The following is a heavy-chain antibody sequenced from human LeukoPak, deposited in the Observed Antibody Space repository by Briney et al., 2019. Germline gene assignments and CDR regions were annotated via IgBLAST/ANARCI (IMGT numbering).Heavy chain of an antibody. Sequence: PSETLSLTCAVSGGSISSGGYYWSWIRQPAGKGLEWIGRFYTSGNSYYNPSLKSRVTMSVDTSKNQFSLKLSSVTAADTAVYYCASTGPTVVTRWHDAFDIWGQGTMVTVSS. V-gene: IGHV4-61*02. D-gene: IGHD4-23*01. CDR2: FYTSGNS. CDR1: GGSISSGGYY. CDR3: ASTGPTVVTRWHDAFDI. J-gene: IGHJ3*02.